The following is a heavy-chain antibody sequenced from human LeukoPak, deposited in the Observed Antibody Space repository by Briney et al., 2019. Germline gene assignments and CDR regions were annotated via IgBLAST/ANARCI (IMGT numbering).Heavy chain of an antibody. CDR1: GFSFSSYA. J-gene: IGHJ4*02. Sequence: GGSLRLSCAASGFSFSSYAMSWVRQAPGKGLEWVSSISGSGGATYYADSVKGRFTISRDNSKNTLYLQMNSLRAEDTAVYYCAKDVDTAMVYVGGFDYWGQGTLVTVSS. CDR3: AKDVDTAMVYVGGFDY. V-gene: IGHV3-23*01. CDR2: ISGSGGAT. D-gene: IGHD5-18*01.